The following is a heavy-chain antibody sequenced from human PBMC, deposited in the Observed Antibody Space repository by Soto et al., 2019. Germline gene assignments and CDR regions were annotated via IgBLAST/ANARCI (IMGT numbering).Heavy chain of an antibody. D-gene: IGHD5-12*01. Sequence: SVKVSCKASGGTFSSYAISWVRQAPGQGLEWMGGIIPIFGTANYAQKFQGRVTITADNSTSTAYMELSSLRSEDTAVYYCATPGGNSWLATHYYYGMDVWGQGTTVTVSS. CDR2: IIPIFGTA. CDR3: ATPGGNSWLATHYYYGMDV. CDR1: GGTFSSYA. J-gene: IGHJ6*02. V-gene: IGHV1-69*06.